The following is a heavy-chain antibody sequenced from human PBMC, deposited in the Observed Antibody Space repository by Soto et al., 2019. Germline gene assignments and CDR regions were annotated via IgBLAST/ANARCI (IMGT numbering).Heavy chain of an antibody. V-gene: IGHV3-53*01. CDR1: GFTVSSNY. J-gene: IGHJ4*02. CDR3: ARVQSQSATPWFDY. D-gene: IGHD5-12*01. Sequence: PGGSLRLSCAASGFTVSSNYMSWVRQAPGKGLEWASVIYSGGSTYYADSVKGRFTISRDNSKNTLYLQMNSLRAEDTAVYYCARVQSQSATPWFDYWGQGTLVTVSS. CDR2: IYSGGST.